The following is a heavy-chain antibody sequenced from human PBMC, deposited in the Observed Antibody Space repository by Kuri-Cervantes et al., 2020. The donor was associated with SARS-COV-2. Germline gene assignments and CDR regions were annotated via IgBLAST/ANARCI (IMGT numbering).Heavy chain of an antibody. D-gene: IGHD6-13*01. J-gene: IGHJ4*02. V-gene: IGHV3-21*01. CDR1: GFIFNSYS. CDR3: ARRGSSWDY. Sequence: GESLKISCAASGFIFNSYSMNWVRQAPGKGLEWVSSISSSSSYIYYADSVKGRFTISRDNAKNSLYLQMNSLRAEDTAVYYCARRGSSWDYWGQGTLVTVSS. CDR2: ISSSSSYI.